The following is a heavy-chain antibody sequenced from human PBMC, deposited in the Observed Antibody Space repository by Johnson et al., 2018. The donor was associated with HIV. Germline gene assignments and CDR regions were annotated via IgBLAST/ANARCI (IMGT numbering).Heavy chain of an antibody. CDR2: ISYDGSNK. V-gene: IGHV3-30*03. D-gene: IGHD6-13*01. Sequence: QMLLVESGGGLVKPGGSLRLSCAASGFTFSDACLNWVRQAPGKGLEWVAVISYDGSNKYYADSVKGRFTISRDNSKNTLYLQMNSLRAEDTAVYYCARAPYSSSWYRDDFDIWGKGTMVTVSS. CDR3: ARAPYSSSWYRDDFDI. J-gene: IGHJ3*02. CDR1: GFTFSDAC.